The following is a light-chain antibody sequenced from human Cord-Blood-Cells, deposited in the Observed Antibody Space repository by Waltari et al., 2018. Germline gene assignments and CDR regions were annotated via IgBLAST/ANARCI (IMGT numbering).Light chain of an antibody. Sequence: QPALTQPASVSGSPGQSITISCTGTSSYVGGYNYLPWYHQHPGKAPKLMIYDVSNRPSGVSNRFSGSKSGNTASLTISGLQAEDEADYYCSSYTSSSTWVFGGGTKLTVL. CDR2: DVS. V-gene: IGLV2-14*03. CDR3: SSYTSSSTWV. J-gene: IGLJ3*02. CDR1: SSYVGGYNY.